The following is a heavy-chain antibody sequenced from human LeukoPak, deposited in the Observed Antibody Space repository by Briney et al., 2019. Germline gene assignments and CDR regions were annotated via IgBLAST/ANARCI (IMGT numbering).Heavy chain of an antibody. CDR2: IYTRGTT. Sequence: SQTLSLTCTVSGGSIRSGSYFWSWIRHPAGKGLEWIGHIYTRGTTNSNPSVKSRVSLSLETSTSQISLRRGAVPAADTAIYCCARVYTVMGATTVDHYHYYMDVWGKGTTVTVSS. CDR3: ARVYTVMGATTVDHYHYYMDV. V-gene: IGHV4-61*09. D-gene: IGHD5-18*01. CDR1: GGSIRSGSYF. J-gene: IGHJ6*03.